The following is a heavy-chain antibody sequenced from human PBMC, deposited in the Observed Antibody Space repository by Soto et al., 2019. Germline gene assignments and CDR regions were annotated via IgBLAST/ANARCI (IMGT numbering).Heavy chain of an antibody. J-gene: IGHJ3*02. D-gene: IGHD6-19*01. V-gene: IGHV1-46*03. Sequence: ASVKVSCKASGYTFTSYYMHWVRQAPGQGLEWMGIINPSGGSTSYAQKLQGRVTMTRDTSTSTVYMELSSLRSEDTAEYYCARARQWLVAFDIWGQGTMVTVSS. CDR3: ARARQWLVAFDI. CDR1: GYTFTSYY. CDR2: INPSGGST.